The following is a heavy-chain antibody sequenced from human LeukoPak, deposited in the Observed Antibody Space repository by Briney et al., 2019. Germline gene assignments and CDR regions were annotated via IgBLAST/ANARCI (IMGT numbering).Heavy chain of an antibody. CDR2: INPRGGTT. V-gene: IGHV1-46*01. J-gene: IGHJ4*02. CDR3: VTGTWNAEPYFED. Sequence: GASVKVSCKASDYSFTTYYIHWVRQAPGQGLQWMGIINPRGGTTGYAQNFQGRVTMTSDTSTSTVYMQLSSLSPEDTAVYYCVTGTWNAEPYFEDWGQGTLVTVSS. D-gene: IGHD1-1*01. CDR1: DYSFTTYY.